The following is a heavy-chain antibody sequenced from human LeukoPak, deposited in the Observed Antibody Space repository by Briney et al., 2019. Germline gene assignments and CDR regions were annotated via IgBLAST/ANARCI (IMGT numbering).Heavy chain of an antibody. V-gene: IGHV4-34*01. J-gene: IGHJ6*02. D-gene: IGHD6-25*01. CDR1: GGSFSGFS. CDR3: ANAADYYGVDV. Sequence: SETLSLACAVYGGSFSGFSWSWIRRPPGKGLEWVGEINHGGSTNYNPSLKSRVSISVDTSKNQFSQKLNSVTAADTAVYYCANAADYYGVDVWGQGTTVTVSS. CDR2: INHGGST.